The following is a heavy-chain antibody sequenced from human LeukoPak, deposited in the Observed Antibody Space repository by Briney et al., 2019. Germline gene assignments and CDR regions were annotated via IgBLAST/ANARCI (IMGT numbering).Heavy chain of an antibody. CDR1: GGSISSYY. D-gene: IGHD3-16*01. CDR2: IFNSGNT. Sequence: SETLSLTCTVSGGSISSYYWSWIRQPPGKGLEWIAYIFNSGNTNYNPSLRSRASISLDTSKNLCSLRLTSVTAADTAVYYCARLGLRLGELRAFDIWGQGTMVTVSS. J-gene: IGHJ3*02. CDR3: ARLGLRLGELRAFDI. V-gene: IGHV4-59*08.